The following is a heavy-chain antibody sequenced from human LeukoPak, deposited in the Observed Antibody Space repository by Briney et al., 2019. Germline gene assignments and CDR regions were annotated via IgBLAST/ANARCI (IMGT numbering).Heavy chain of an antibody. V-gene: IGHV4-59*01. D-gene: IGHD3-22*01. CDR3: ARVRYYDSSGYFPLDWYFDL. CDR1: GGSISSYY. Sequence: SETLSLTCTVSGGSISSYYWSWIRQPPGKGLEWIGYIYYSGSTNYNPSLKSRVTISVDTSKNQFSLKLSSVTAADTAVYYCARVRYYDSSGYFPLDWYFDLWGRGTLVTVSS. J-gene: IGHJ2*01. CDR2: IYYSGST.